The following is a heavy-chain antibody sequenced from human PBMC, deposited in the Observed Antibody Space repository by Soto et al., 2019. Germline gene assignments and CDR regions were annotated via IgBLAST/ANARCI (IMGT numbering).Heavy chain of an antibody. V-gene: IGHV3-48*02. CDR2: ISRSSSTI. Sequence: GGSLRLSCAASGCTFSIYSMNWVRQAPGKGLEWLSYISRSSSTIYYADSVRGRFSISRDNAKNSLYLQMSGLRDEDTAVYYCVRGESAIAAPFDYWGQGTLVTVSS. CDR1: GCTFSIYS. J-gene: IGHJ4*02. D-gene: IGHD6-6*01. CDR3: VRGESAIAAPFDY.